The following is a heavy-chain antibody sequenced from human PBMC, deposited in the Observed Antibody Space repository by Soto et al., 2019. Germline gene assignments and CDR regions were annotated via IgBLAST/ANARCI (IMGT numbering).Heavy chain of an antibody. CDR3: VGRQQLAVCYYGMDV. CDR1: GGSFSGYY. CDR2: INHSGST. Sequence: SETLSLTCAVYGGSFSGYYWSWIRQPPGKGLEWIGEINHSGSTNYNPSLKSRVTISVDTSKNQFSLKLNSVTAADTAVYYCVGRQQLAVCYYGMDVWGQGTTVTVSS. J-gene: IGHJ6*02. D-gene: IGHD6-13*01. V-gene: IGHV4-34*01.